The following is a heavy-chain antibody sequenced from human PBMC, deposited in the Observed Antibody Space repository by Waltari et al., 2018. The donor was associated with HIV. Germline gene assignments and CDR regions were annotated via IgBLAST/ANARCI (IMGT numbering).Heavy chain of an antibody. V-gene: IGHV3-21*01. D-gene: IGHD3-22*01. CDR3: ASDYDSSGYYRRMRGHDAFDI. CDR2: ISSSSSYI. CDR1: GFTFSSYS. J-gene: IGHJ3*02. Sequence: EVQLVESGGGLVKPGGSLRLSCAASGFTFSSYSMNWVRQAPGTGLAWVSSISSSSSYIYYADSVKGRFTISRDNAKNSLYLQMNSLRAEDTAVYYCASDYDSSGYYRRMRGHDAFDIWGQGTMVTVSS.